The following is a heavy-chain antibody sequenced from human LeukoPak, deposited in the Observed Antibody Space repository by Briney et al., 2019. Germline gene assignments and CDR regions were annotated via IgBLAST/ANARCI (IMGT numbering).Heavy chain of an antibody. J-gene: IGHJ3*02. CDR1: GFSFSTYW. V-gene: IGHV3-7*01. Sequence: PGGSLRLSCAASGFSFSTYWMNWVRQVPGKGLEWVGNINQDGSVKYYVDSVKGRFTISRDNTKNSLYLQMNNLRAEDTALYSCARDCCASGSRDIWGQGTMVTVSS. CDR3: ARDCCASGSRDI. D-gene: IGHD3-10*01. CDR2: INQDGSVK.